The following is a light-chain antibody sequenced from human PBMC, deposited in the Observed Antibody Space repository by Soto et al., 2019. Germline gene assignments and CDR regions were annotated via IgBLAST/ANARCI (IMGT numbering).Light chain of an antibody. CDR2: NVS. Sequence: QSALTQPASVSGSPGQSITISCTGTSSDVGGYNFVSWYQQHPGKAPKVMIYNVSNRPSGVSNRFSGSKSGNTASLTISGLQAEDEADYYCSSYTSISTVVFGGGTKLNVL. V-gene: IGLV2-14*01. CDR3: SSYTSISTVV. CDR1: SSDVGGYNF. J-gene: IGLJ3*02.